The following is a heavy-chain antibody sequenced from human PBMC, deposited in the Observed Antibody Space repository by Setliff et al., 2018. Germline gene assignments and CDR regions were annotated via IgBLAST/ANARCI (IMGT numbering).Heavy chain of an antibody. CDR3: ARDNPIVGATDY. Sequence: PSETLSLTCTVYGGSFSNYYWSWIRQPAGKGLEWIGRLHASGSIDYNPSLKSRVTISVDTSKNQFSLRLRSVTAADTAVYFCARDNPIVGATDYWGQGILVTVSS. J-gene: IGHJ4*02. V-gene: IGHV4-4*07. D-gene: IGHD1-26*01. CDR2: LHASGSI. CDR1: GGSFSNYY.